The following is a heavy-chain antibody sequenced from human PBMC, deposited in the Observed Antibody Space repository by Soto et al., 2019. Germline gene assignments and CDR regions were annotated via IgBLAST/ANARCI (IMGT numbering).Heavy chain of an antibody. CDR1: GGTFSSYA. J-gene: IGHJ4*02. V-gene: IGHV1-69*06. CDR3: ARSSYSSGYYYVFDY. D-gene: IGHD3-22*01. Sequence: QVQLVHSGAEVKKPGSSVKVSCKASGGTFSSYAISWVRQAPGQGLEWMGGIIPIFGTANYAQKFQGRVTITAAKSTSTAYMEMSRLRSEDTAVYYCARSSYSSGYYYVFDYWGQGTLVTVSS. CDR2: IIPIFGTA.